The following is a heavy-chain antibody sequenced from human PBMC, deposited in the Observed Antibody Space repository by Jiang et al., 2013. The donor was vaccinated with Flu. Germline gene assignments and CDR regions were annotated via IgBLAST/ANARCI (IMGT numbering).Heavy chain of an antibody. D-gene: IGHD3-10*01. CDR3: AKDPESNYGSWFD. J-gene: IGHJ4*02. Sequence: VQLVESGGGVVQPGRSLRLSCAGSGFTFTKYGMHWVRQAPGKGLEWVAFMSYDGSHKFYADSVKGRFTISRDTSTNTLYLQMNSLRPEDTAAYYCAKDPESNYGSWFDWGQGTLVTVSS. CDR1: GFTFTKYG. CDR2: MSYDGSHK. V-gene: IGHV3-30*18.